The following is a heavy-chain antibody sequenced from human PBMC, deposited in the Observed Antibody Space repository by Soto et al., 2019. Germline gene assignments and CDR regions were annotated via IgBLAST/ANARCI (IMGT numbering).Heavy chain of an antibody. J-gene: IGHJ3*02. CDR2: ISYDGSNK. V-gene: IGHV3-30-3*01. CDR1: GFTFSSYA. Sequence: QVQLVESGGGVVQPGRSLRLSCAASGFTFSSYAMHWVRQAPGKGLEWVSVISYDGSNKYYADSVKGRFTISRDNSKNTLYLQMSSERAEDTAVYYCARGLLPRGGYCSGGSCYGEAIPDAFDIWGQGTMVTVSS. D-gene: IGHD2-15*01. CDR3: ARGLLPRGGYCSGGSCYGEAIPDAFDI.